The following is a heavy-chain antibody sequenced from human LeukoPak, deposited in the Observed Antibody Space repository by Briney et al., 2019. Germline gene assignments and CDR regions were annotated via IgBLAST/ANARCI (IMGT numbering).Heavy chain of an antibody. CDR2: IYTSGST. CDR3: ARESHTAMVRTLFDP. J-gene: IGHJ5*02. Sequence: PSETLSLTCTVSGGSISSYYWSWIRQPAGKGLEWIGRIYTSGSTNYNPSPKSRVTMSVDTSKNQFSLKLSSVTAADTAVYYCARESHTAMVRTLFDPWGQGTLVTVSS. V-gene: IGHV4-4*07. CDR1: GGSISSYY. D-gene: IGHD5-18*01.